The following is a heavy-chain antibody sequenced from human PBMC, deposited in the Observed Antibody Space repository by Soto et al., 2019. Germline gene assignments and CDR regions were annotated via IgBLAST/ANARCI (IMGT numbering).Heavy chain of an antibody. Sequence: SETLSLTCAVSSYSISSDYYWGCIRQPPAKGLEWIGSIYHRGSTNYNPSLKSRVTISVDTSKNQFSLKLSSVTAADTAAYYCVRDSSGNYYPYWGQGILVT. CDR2: IYHRGST. D-gene: IGHD3-22*01. J-gene: IGHJ4*02. CDR3: VRDSSGNYYPY. V-gene: IGHV4-38-2*01. CDR1: SYSISSDYY.